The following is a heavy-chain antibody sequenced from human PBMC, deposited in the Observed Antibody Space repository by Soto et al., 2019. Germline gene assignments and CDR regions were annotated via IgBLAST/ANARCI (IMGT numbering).Heavy chain of an antibody. V-gene: IGHV1-46*01. CDR2: IHPTGGIT. CDR1: GYTFSMHY. D-gene: IGHD6-19*01. J-gene: IGHJ6*02. Sequence: QVQLVQSGAVVKKPGASVTLSCKASGYTFSMHYIHWVRQAPGQGLEWMGMIHPTGGITNYAQRFKCRVTLTRDTSTSTFYMELSSLRSEDTALYYCARVKRGSNSAWYNYMDVWGQGTTVTVSS. CDR3: ARVKRGSNSAWYNYMDV.